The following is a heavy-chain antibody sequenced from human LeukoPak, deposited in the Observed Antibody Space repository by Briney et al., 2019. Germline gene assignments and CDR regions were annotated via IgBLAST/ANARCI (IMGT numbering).Heavy chain of an antibody. Sequence: SETLSLTCTVSGGSISSYYWSWIRQPPGKGLEWIGYIYYSGSTYYNPSLKSRVTISLDTSKNQFSLKVSSVTAADTAVYYCTRGSIAYYYMDVWGKGTTVTISS. V-gene: IGHV4-59*01. D-gene: IGHD3-22*01. J-gene: IGHJ6*03. CDR3: TRGSIAYYYMDV. CDR2: IYYSGST. CDR1: GGSISSYY.